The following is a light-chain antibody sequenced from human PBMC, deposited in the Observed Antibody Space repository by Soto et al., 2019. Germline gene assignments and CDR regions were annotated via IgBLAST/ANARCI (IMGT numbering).Light chain of an antibody. V-gene: IGKV3-15*01. CDR3: QRYNNGPLT. J-gene: IGKJ4*01. CDR1: QGIGDT. Sequence: EIVMTQSPATLSVSPGERATLSCRASQGIGDTLAGYQQKPVQTLRLLIYDTSTRATGVPARFSGSRSGAEFTLTINSLQSEYFGVYYCQRYNNGPLTFGRGTKVEFK. CDR2: DTS.